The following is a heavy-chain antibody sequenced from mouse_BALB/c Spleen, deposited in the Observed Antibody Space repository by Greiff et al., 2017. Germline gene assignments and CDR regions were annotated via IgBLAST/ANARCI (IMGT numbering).Heavy chain of an antibody. CDR1: GFSLTSYG. D-gene: IGHD1-1*01. Sequence: QVQLQQSGPGLVQPSQSLSITCTVSGFSLTSYGVHWVRQSPGKGLEWLGVIWSGGSTDYNAAFISRLSISKDNSKSQVFFKMNSLQANDTAIYYCARNWDYGSREYFDYWGQGTTLTVSS. J-gene: IGHJ2*01. CDR3: ARNWDYGSREYFDY. CDR2: IWSGGST. V-gene: IGHV2-2*02.